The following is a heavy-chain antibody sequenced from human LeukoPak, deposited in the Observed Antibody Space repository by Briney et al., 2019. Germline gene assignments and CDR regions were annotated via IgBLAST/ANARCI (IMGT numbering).Heavy chain of an antibody. CDR3: AKGPTVTSNWFDP. J-gene: IGHJ5*02. D-gene: IGHD4-17*01. V-gene: IGHV3-30*18. CDR2: ISYDGSNK. CDR1: GFTFSSYG. Sequence: PGGSLRLSCAASGFTFSSYGMNWVRQAPGKGLEWVAVISYDGSNKYYADSVKGRFTISRDNSKNTLYLQMNSLRAEDTAVYYCAKGPTVTSNWFDPWGQGTLVTVSS.